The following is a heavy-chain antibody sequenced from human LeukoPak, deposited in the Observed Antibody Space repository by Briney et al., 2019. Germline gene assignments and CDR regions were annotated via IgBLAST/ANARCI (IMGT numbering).Heavy chain of an antibody. CDR1: GFTFTTYG. D-gene: IGHD3-10*01. J-gene: IGHJ4*02. CDR3: ARGPTWRGGPYYFDY. CDR2: ISAHSGKT. V-gene: IGHV1-8*02. Sequence: ASVKVSCKASGFTFTTYGFSWVRQAPGQGLEWVGWISAHSGKTDSAQKFQGRVTMTGNTSISTAYMQLSSLRSEDTAVYYCARGPTWRGGPYYFDYWGQGTLVTVSS.